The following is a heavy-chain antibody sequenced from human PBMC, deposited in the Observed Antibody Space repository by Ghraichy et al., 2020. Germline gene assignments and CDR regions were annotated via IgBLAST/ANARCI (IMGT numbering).Heavy chain of an antibody. CDR2: IWYDGSNK. D-gene: IGHD6-19*01. CDR3: ARVNGYSSGWYLNYYYGMDV. Sequence: GGSLRLSCAASGFTFSSYGMHWVRQAPGKGLEWVAVIWYDGSNKYYADSVKGRFTISRDNSKNTLYLQMNSLRAEDTAVYYCARVNGYSSGWYLNYYYGMDVWGQGTTVTVSS. J-gene: IGHJ6*02. CDR1: GFTFSSYG. V-gene: IGHV3-33*08.